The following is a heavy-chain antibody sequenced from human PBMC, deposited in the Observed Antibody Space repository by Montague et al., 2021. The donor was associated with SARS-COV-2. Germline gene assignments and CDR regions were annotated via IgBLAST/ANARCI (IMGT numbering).Heavy chain of an antibody. Sequence: SLRLSCAATGFTFDDYGMSWVRQAPGKGLEWVSGIKRKGDSTGYEDSVKGRFTISGDNAKNSLYLQMNSLRAEDTALYYCVRGAAAGPFDFWGQGTLVTVSS. CDR1: GFTFDDYG. CDR2: IKRKGDST. V-gene: IGHV3-20*04. D-gene: IGHD6-13*01. J-gene: IGHJ4*02. CDR3: VRGAAAGPFDF.